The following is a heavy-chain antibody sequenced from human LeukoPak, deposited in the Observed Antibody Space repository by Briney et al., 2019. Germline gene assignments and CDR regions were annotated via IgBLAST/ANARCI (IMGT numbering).Heavy chain of an antibody. CDR3: ARGKTTVTTGELAY. V-gene: IGHV3-33*01. D-gene: IGHD4-17*01. CDR2: IWHDGSNK. CDR1: GFTISTYG. J-gene: IGHJ4*02. Sequence: GGSLRLSCAASGFTISTYGLHWVREAPGKGLEWVAVIWHDGSNKYYADSVKGRFTISRDSCKNMLYLQMNSLRAEDTAAYHCARGKTTVTTGELAYCGQGTLVTVSS.